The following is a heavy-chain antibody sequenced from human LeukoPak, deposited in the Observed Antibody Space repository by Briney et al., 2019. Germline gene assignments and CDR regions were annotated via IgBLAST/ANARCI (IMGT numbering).Heavy chain of an antibody. CDR1: GFTFSDYY. Sequence: GSLRLSCAASGFTFSDYYMSWIRQAPGKGLEWVGRIKSKTDGGTTDYAAPVKGRFTISRDGSKNTLYLQMNSLKTEDTAVYYCTTPNLWLGYYYYYGMDVWGQGTTVTVSS. CDR3: TTPNLWLGYYYYYGMDV. CDR2: IKSKTDGGTT. J-gene: IGHJ6*02. D-gene: IGHD5-18*01. V-gene: IGHV3-15*01.